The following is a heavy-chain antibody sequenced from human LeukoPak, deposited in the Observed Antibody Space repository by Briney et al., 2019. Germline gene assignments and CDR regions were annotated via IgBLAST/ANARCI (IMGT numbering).Heavy chain of an antibody. CDR2: IYYSGNT. Sequence: SETLSLTCIVSGGSISSTTYYWGWIRQPPGKRLEWIGSIYYSGNTYYNPSLKSRVTISIDTSKNQFSLNLNSVTAADTALNSCARHYLGGNYPDYFNHWGQGTLVTVSS. D-gene: IGHD1-26*01. J-gene: IGHJ4*02. CDR3: ARHYLGGNYPDYFNH. CDR1: GGSISSTTYY. V-gene: IGHV4-39*01.